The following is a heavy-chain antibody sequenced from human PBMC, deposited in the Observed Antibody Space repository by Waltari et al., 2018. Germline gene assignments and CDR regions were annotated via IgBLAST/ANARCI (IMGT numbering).Heavy chain of an antibody. Sequence: QVQLQESGPGLVKPSETLSLTCDVPGYSISIGSYWGWIRQPPGKGLEWIGSIYHSGSTYQNPSLKSRLTISLDTSKNQFSLKLSSVTATDTAVFYCARHPEQLVGYWYFDLWGRGTLVTVSS. CDR2: IYHSGST. CDR3: ARHPEQLVGYWYFDL. J-gene: IGHJ2*01. V-gene: IGHV4-38-2*01. CDR1: GYSISIGSY. D-gene: IGHD6-6*01.